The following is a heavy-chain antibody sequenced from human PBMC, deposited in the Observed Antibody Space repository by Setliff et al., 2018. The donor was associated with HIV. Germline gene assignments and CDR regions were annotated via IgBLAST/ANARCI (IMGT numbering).Heavy chain of an antibody. CDR1: GYTFTDYG. V-gene: IGHV1-8*01. Sequence: GASVKVSCKASGYTFTDYGINWVRQATGQGLEWMGWMNPDSGNTGSAQNFQGRLTITWNTSISTAYMELGSLGFDDTAVYFCARTRSGGSSVYYYYYMDVWGQGTAVTVSS. CDR3: ARTRSGGSSVYYYYYMDV. J-gene: IGHJ6*03. CDR2: MNPDSGNT. D-gene: IGHD2-15*01.